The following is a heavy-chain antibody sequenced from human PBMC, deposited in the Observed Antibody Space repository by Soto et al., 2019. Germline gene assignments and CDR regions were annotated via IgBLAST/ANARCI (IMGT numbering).Heavy chain of an antibody. J-gene: IGHJ6*02. CDR3: ARDEAQEPREYYYYGMDV. CDR2: IWYDGSNK. D-gene: IGHD1-1*01. Sequence: QVQLVESGGGVVQPGRSLRLSCAASGFTFSSYGMHWVRQAPGKGLEWVAVIWYDGSNKYYADSVKGRFTISRDNSKNGVYLQMNSLRAEDTAVYYCARDEAQEPREYYYYGMDVWGQGTTVTVSS. CDR1: GFTFSSYG. V-gene: IGHV3-33*01.